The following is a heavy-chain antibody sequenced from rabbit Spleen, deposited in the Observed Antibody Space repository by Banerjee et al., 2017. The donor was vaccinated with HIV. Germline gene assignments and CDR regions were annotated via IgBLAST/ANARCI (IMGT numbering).Heavy chain of an antibody. V-gene: IGHV1S43*01. D-gene: IGHD1-1*01. CDR1: GIDFSTYR. CDR3: TRDDGSGHYIDGYFNL. CDR2: IDPIFGSA. J-gene: IGHJ4*01. Sequence: QEQLEESGGDLVKPGASLTLTCKASGIDFSTYRMCWVRQSPGKGLEWIGYIDPIFGSAYYASWVNGRFSISRENTQNTVDLKMTSLTAADTATYFCTRDDGSGHYIDGYFNLWGPGTLVTVS.